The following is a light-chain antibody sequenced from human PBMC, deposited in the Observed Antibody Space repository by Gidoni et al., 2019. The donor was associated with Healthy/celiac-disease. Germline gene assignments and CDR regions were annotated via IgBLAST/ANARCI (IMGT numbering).Light chain of an antibody. CDR2: GKN. J-gene: IGLJ2*01. Sequence: SSELTQDPAVSVALGQTVRITCQGDSLRSYYASWYQQKPGQAPVLVIYGKNNRPPGIPDRFSGSSSGNTASLTLTGAQAEDEADYYCNSRDSSGNHVVFGGGTKLTVL. CDR3: NSRDSSGNHVV. V-gene: IGLV3-19*01. CDR1: SLRSYY.